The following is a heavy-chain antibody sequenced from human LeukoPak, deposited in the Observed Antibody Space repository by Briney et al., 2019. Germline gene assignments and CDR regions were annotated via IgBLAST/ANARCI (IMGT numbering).Heavy chain of an antibody. CDR2: ISYDGSNK. CDR1: GFTFSSYG. J-gene: IGHJ4*02. D-gene: IGHD1-14*01. V-gene: IGHV3-30*18. CDR3: AKDGVNRGFDY. Sequence: GGSLRLSCAASGFTFSSYGMHWVRQAPGKGLEWVAVISYDGSNKYYADSVKGRFTISRDNSKNTLYLQMNSLRAEDTAVYYCAKDGVNRGFDYWGQGTLVTVSS.